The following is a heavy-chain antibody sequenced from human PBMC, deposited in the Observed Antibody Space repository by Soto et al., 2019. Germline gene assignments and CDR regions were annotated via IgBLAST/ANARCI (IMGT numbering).Heavy chain of an antibody. Sequence: ASVKVSCKASGGTFSSYTISWVRQAPGQGLEWMGRIIPILGIANYVQKFQGRVTITADKSTSTAYMELSSLRSEDTAVYYCARGMTGTTSGDYWGQGTLVTVSS. V-gene: IGHV1-69*02. CDR2: IIPILGIA. CDR3: ARGMTGTTSGDY. J-gene: IGHJ4*02. D-gene: IGHD1-7*01. CDR1: GGTFSSYT.